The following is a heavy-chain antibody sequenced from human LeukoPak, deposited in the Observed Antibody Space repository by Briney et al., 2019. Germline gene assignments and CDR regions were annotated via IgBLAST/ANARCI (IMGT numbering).Heavy chain of an antibody. D-gene: IGHD2-2*01. CDR2: LYHSGSA. J-gene: IGHJ5*02. V-gene: IGHV4-38-2*02. CDR1: GYSISSGYQ. CDR3: ARDPRWLTPDCTSTSCYENYFDP. Sequence: SETLSLTCGVSGYSISSGYQWAWIRQSPGKGLEWIGSLYHSGSAHYNPSLKSRVTISVETSKNQFSLNMYSVTAADTAVYYCARDPRWLTPDCTSTSCYENYFDPWGQGTLVTVSS.